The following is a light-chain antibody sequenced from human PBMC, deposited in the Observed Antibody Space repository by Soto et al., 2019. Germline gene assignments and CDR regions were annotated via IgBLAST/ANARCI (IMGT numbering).Light chain of an antibody. CDR3: ASWDDSLNGPL. J-gene: IGLJ3*02. CDR1: STDFVGYNR. V-gene: IGLV2-18*01. CDR2: EVS. Sequence: QSALTQPPSVSGSPGQSVTISCTGTSTDFVGYNRVSWYQQPPGTAPKLMIYEVSKRPSGVPDRFSGSKSGNTASLTISGLQAADEADYYCASWDDSLNGPLFGGGTKLTVL.